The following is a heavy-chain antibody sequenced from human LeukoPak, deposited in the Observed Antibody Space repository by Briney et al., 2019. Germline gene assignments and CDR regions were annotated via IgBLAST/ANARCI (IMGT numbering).Heavy chain of an antibody. Sequence: SETLSLTCTVSGGSISSYYWSWIRQPAGKGLECIGRIYTSGSTNYNPSLKSRVTMSVDTSKNQFSLKLSSVTAADTAVYYCARDLHRGNSGNDAFDIWGQGTMVTVSS. D-gene: IGHD4-23*01. J-gene: IGHJ3*02. CDR1: GGSISSYY. V-gene: IGHV4-4*07. CDR3: ARDLHRGNSGNDAFDI. CDR2: IYTSGST.